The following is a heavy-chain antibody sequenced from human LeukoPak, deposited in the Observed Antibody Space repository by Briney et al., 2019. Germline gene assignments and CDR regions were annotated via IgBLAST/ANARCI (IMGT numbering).Heavy chain of an antibody. CDR2: IYNRGLT. Sequence: SETLSLTCNVSGSSLLAPDYYWTWIRQHPGRGLEWIGYIYNRGLTYYNPSLKSRVTIPVDTSKNQFSLKLTSVTAADTAVYYCARGVTYYDDSSGYLPDYWGQGALVTVSS. D-gene: IGHD3-22*01. CDR1: GSSLLAPDYY. CDR3: ARGVTYYDDSSGYLPDY. J-gene: IGHJ4*02. V-gene: IGHV4-31*03.